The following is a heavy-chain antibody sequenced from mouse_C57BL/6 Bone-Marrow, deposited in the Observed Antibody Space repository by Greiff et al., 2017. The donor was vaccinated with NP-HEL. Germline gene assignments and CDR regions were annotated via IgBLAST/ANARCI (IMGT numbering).Heavy chain of an antibody. Sequence: VKLQQPGAELVMPGASVKLSCKASGYTFTSYWMHWVKQRPGQGLEWIGEIDPSDSYTNYNQKFKGKSTLTVDKSSSTAYMQLSSLTSEDSAVYYCARSLYGYDRTWFAYWGQGTLVTVSA. J-gene: IGHJ3*01. D-gene: IGHD2-2*01. CDR1: GYTFTSYW. V-gene: IGHV1-69*01. CDR2: IDPSDSYT. CDR3: ARSLYGYDRTWFAY.